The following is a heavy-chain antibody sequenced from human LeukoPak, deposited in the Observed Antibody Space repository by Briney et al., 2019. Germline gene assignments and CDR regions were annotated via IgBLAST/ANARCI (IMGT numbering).Heavy chain of an antibody. J-gene: IGHJ4*02. D-gene: IGHD2-2*01. CDR1: GYTFTSYY. V-gene: IGHV1-46*01. Sequence: ASVTVSCKASGYTFTSYYMHRVRQAPGQGLEWMGIINPSGGSTSYAQKFQGRVTMTRDTSTSTVYMELSSLRSEDTAVYYCARALGVVVPAGYWGQGTLVTVSS. CDR3: ARALGVVVPAGY. CDR2: INPSGGST.